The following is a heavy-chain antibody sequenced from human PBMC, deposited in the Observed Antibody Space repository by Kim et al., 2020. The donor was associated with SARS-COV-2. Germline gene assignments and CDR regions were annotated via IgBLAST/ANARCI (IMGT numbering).Heavy chain of an antibody. Sequence: GGSLRLSCAASGLTFSSYGMHWVREAPGKGLEWVAIISYDGSNKDYADSVKGRFTISRDNSKNTLYLQMNSLRAEDTAVYYCAKERNIGYSSGWTSYYYAMDVWGQGTTVTVSS. CDR1: GLTFSSYG. V-gene: IGHV3-30*18. J-gene: IGHJ6*02. CDR3: AKERNIGYSSGWTSYYYAMDV. D-gene: IGHD6-19*01. CDR2: ISYDGSNK.